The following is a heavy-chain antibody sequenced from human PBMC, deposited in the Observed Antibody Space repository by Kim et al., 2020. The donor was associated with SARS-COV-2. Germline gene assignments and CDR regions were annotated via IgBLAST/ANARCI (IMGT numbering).Heavy chain of an antibody. CDR3: AKLSGQISSYFDS. CDR2: ISTSGGST. D-gene: IGHD2-15*01. Sequence: VGSLRLSCAASGFTFSNFAMSWVRQAPGKGLEWVSTISTSGGSTYYADSVKGRFTVSRDSSKSALYLQMNSLRAEDMALYYCAKLSGQISSYFDSWGQG. CDR1: GFTFSNFA. V-gene: IGHV3-23*01. J-gene: IGHJ4*02.